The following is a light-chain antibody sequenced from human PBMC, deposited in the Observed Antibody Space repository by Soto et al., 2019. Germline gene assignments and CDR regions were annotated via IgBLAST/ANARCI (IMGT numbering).Light chain of an antibody. CDR2: GAS. J-gene: IGKJ5*01. CDR1: QSVSSN. Sequence: EIVMTQSPATLSVSPGERATLSCRASQSVSSNLAWYQQKPGQAPRLLMYGASTRAIGIPARFSGSGSGTEFSLTISSLQSEDFAVYYCQQRTNWPPITFGQGTRLEIK. V-gene: IGKV3-15*01. CDR3: QQRTNWPPIT.